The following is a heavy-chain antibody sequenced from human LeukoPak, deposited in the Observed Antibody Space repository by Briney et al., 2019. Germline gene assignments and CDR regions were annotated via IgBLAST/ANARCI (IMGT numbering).Heavy chain of an antibody. Sequence: SVKVSCKASGGTFSSYAISWVRQAPGQGLEWMGGIIPIFGTANYAQKFQGRVTITADEFTSTTYMELSSLKSEDTAIYYCTTRSCGAGGCSPSLYYYYGLHFWGQGTTVSVSS. CDR3: TTRSCGAGGCSPSLYYYYGLHF. V-gene: IGHV1-69*13. D-gene: IGHD3-16*01. CDR1: GGTFSSYA. J-gene: IGHJ6*02. CDR2: IIPIFGTA.